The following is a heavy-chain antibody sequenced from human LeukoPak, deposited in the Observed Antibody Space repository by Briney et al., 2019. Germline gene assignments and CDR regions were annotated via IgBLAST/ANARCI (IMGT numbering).Heavy chain of an antibody. V-gene: IGHV3-21*01. D-gene: IGHD2-2*01. Sequence: GGSLRLSCAASGFTFSSYSMNWVRQAPGKGLEWVSSISSSSSYIYYADSVKGRFTISRDNAKNSLYLQMNSLGAEDTAVYYCARDDIVVVPAAMGHYYYGMDVWGQGTTVTVSS. CDR2: ISSSSSYI. J-gene: IGHJ6*02. CDR3: ARDDIVVVPAAMGHYYYGMDV. CDR1: GFTFSSYS.